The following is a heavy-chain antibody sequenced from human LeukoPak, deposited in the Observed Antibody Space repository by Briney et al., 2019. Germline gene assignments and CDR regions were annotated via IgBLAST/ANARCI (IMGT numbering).Heavy chain of an antibody. Sequence: GASVKVSCKASGGTFSSYAISWVRQAPGQGLEWMGGIIPIFGTANYAQKFQGRVTITTDESTSTAYMELSSLRSEDTAVYYCAANRYSGSYGGYYYYYMDVWGKGTTVTVSS. CDR1: GGTFSSYA. D-gene: IGHD1-26*01. CDR2: IIPIFGTA. V-gene: IGHV1-69*05. J-gene: IGHJ6*03. CDR3: AANRYSGSYGGYYYYYMDV.